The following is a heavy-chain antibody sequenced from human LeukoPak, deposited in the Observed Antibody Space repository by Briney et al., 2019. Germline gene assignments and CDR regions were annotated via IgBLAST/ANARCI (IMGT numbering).Heavy chain of an antibody. CDR2: ISAYNGNT. Sequence: GASVKVSCKASGYTFTSYGISWVRQAPGQGLEWMGWISAYNGNTNYAQKLQGRVTMTTDTSTSTAYVELRSLRSDDTAVYYCASGLWFGEFAFDYWGQGTLVTVSS. V-gene: IGHV1-18*01. J-gene: IGHJ4*02. CDR1: GYTFTSYG. CDR3: ASGLWFGEFAFDY. D-gene: IGHD3-10*01.